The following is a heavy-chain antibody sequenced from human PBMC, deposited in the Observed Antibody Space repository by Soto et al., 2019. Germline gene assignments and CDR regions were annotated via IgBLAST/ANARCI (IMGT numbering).Heavy chain of an antibody. CDR2: IYHSGST. V-gene: IGHV4-30-4*01. D-gene: IGHD5-18*01. CDR1: GGSISSGDYY. J-gene: IGHJ4*02. CDR3: ARAGIYSYGTAFDY. Sequence: SETLSLTCTVSGGSISSGDYYWSWIRQPPGKGLEWIGYIYHSGSTYYNPSLKSRVTISVDTSKNQFSLKLSSVTAADTAVYYCARAGIYSYGTAFDYWGQGTLVTVPS.